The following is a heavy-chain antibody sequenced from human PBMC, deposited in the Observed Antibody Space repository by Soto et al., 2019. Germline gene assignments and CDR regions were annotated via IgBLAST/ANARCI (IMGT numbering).Heavy chain of an antibody. V-gene: IGHV1-69*02. J-gene: IGHJ4*02. Sequence: SVKVSCKASGGTFSSYTISWVRQAPGQGIEWMGRIIPILGIANYAQKFQGRVTITADKSTSTAYMELSSLRSEDTAVYYCASHPCGYNLDYWGQGTLVTVCS. CDR2: IIPILGIA. D-gene: IGHD5-12*01. CDR1: GGTFSSYT. CDR3: ASHPCGYNLDY.